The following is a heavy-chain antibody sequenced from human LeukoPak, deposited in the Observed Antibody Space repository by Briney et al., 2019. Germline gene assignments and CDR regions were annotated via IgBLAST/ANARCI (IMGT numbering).Heavy chain of an antibody. CDR1: GIPFSSSW. Sequence: PGGSLRLSCAASGIPFSSSWMHWVRQAPGKGLLWVARITNDGTGTTYADSVEGRFTISRDNAKNTLFLQMNSLRAEDTAVYYCARDLSPRNWGQGTLVTVSS. J-gene: IGHJ4*02. CDR3: ARDLSPRN. V-gene: IGHV3-74*01. CDR2: ITNDGTGT.